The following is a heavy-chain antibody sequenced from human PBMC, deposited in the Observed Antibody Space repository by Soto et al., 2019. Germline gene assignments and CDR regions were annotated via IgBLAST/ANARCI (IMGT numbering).Heavy chain of an antibody. J-gene: IGHJ4*02. Sequence: GGSLRLSCTASGFTFGDYAMSWFRQAPGKGLEWVGFIRSKAYGGTTEYAASVKGRFTISRDDSKSIAYLQMNSLKTEDTAVYYCTRDTSSGWYAPRYDYWGQGTLVTVSS. CDR2: IRSKAYGGTT. CDR3: TRDTSSGWYAPRYDY. V-gene: IGHV3-49*03. D-gene: IGHD6-19*01. CDR1: GFTFGDYA.